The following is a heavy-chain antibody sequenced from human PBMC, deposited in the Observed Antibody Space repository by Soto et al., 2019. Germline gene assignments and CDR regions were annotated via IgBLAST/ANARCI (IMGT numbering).Heavy chain of an antibody. CDR1: GFTFSSYS. CDR2: ISSSSSYI. D-gene: IGHD5-18*01. J-gene: IGHJ4*02. V-gene: IGHV3-21*01. Sequence: EVQLVESGGGLVKPGGSLRLSCAASGFTFSSYSMNWVRQAPGKGLEWVSSISSSSSYIYYADSVKGRFTISRDNAKNSLYLQMNSLRAEDTAVYYCARGKVDTAMVHGENYYWGQGTLVTVSS. CDR3: ARGKVDTAMVHGENYY.